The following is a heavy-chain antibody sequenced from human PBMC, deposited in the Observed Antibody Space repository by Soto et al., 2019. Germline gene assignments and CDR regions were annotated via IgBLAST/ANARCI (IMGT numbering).Heavy chain of an antibody. Sequence: QVQLQESGPGRVKPPETLSPTGTASGPSFGLPSGTWFRHSPGKGLEWMGYIFYSGSTNYSPSLNSRVSMTVDSSKNQVSLTLSSVTAADTAVYYCARVSTVTKLDYWGHGMLVTVSS. D-gene: IGHD4-17*01. CDR3: ARVSTVTKLDY. CDR1: GPSFGLPS. V-gene: IGHV4-59*11. J-gene: IGHJ4*01. CDR2: IFYSGST.